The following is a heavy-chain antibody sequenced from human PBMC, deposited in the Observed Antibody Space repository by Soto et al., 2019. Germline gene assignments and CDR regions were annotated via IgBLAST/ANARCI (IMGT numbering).Heavy chain of an antibody. J-gene: IGHJ4*02. V-gene: IGHV4-4*07. Sequence: SETLSLTCTVSGGSISGFYWNWFRQPAGKGLEWIGRIHTGGTTNYKPSLRSRVTMSVDTSKNQFSLKLTSVTAADTAVYYCAAQRELTMISVVIREDYWGQGTLVTVSS. CDR3: AAQRELTMISVVIREDY. CDR2: IHTGGTT. D-gene: IGHD3-22*01. CDR1: GGSISGFY.